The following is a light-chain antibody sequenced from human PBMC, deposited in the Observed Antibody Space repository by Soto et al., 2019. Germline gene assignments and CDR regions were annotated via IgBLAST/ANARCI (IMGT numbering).Light chain of an antibody. J-gene: IGKJ1*01. V-gene: IGKV1-5*01. CDR2: DAS. Sequence: DVQMTQSPSTLSASIGERITISCRANQSISNFLAWYQQKPGKAPKLLIYDASTLESGVPSRFRGSGSGTEFTLTISSLQPDDFATYFCRQYNSYSWTFGRGTKVEIK. CDR1: QSISNF. CDR3: RQYNSYSWT.